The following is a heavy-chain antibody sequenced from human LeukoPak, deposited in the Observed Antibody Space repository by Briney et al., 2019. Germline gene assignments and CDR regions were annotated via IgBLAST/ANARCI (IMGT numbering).Heavy chain of an antibody. CDR1: GGSISSYY. Sequence: SETLSLTCTVSGGSISSYYWSWIRQPAGKGLEWIGRTYTSGSTNYNPSLKSRVTMSVDTSKNQFSLKLSSVTAADTAVYYCARGISSSWYRHNWFDPWGQGTLVTVSS. CDR2: TYTSGST. J-gene: IGHJ5*02. V-gene: IGHV4-4*07. D-gene: IGHD6-13*01. CDR3: ARGISSSWYRHNWFDP.